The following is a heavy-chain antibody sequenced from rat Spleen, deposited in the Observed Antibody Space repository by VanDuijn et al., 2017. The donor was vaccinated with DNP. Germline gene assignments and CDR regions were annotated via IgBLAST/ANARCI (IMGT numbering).Heavy chain of an antibody. CDR1: GFTFSDYY. CDR2: IGSAAYAP. V-gene: IGHV5-22*01. Sequence: EVQLVESGGGLVQSGRSLKLSCGASGFTFSDYYMAWVRQAPAKGLEWVAYIGSAAYAPYYGDSVKGRFTISRDNAKSTLYLQMNSLRSEDMATYYCVRWNSGHFDYWGQGVMVTVSS. D-gene: IGHD4-3*01. CDR3: VRWNSGHFDY. J-gene: IGHJ2*01.